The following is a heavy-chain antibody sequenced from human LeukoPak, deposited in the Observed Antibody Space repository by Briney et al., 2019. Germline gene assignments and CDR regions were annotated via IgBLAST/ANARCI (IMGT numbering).Heavy chain of an antibody. Sequence: GGSLRLSCAASGFTFSSHWMTWVRLLPGKGLEWVANIKQDGGEKYYVDSVKGRFIISRDNGENSLYLQMNSLRAEDTAMYYCARGVAVNTIFGVVFYPRGQGTLVTVSS. CDR2: IKQDGGEK. CDR3: ARGVAVNTIFGVVFYP. J-gene: IGHJ4*02. D-gene: IGHD3-3*01. CDR1: GFTFSSHW. V-gene: IGHV3-7*05.